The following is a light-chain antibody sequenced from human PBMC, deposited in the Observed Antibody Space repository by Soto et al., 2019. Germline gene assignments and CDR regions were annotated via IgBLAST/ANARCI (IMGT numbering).Light chain of an antibody. Sequence: IQLTQSPSSLSASVGDRVTITCRASQGIGTYLAWYQQKPGKAPKLLIYAASSLQRGVTSRFSGSGSGTDFTLTISSLEPEDFATYHCQQLNSYPVTFGQGTKVEV. J-gene: IGKJ1*01. CDR2: AAS. CDR3: QQLNSYPVT. CDR1: QGIGTY. V-gene: IGKV1-9*01.